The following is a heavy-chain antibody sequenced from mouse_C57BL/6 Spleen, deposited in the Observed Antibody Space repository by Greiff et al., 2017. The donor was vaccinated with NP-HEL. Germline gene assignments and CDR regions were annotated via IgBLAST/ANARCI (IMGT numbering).Heavy chain of an antibody. D-gene: IGHD1-1*01. J-gene: IGHJ1*03. CDR1: GYTFTSYG. CDR2: IYPRSGNT. CDR3: ARWYGSDWYFDV. V-gene: IGHV1-81*01. Sequence: VQLQQSGAELARPGASVKLSCKASGYTFTSYGISWVKQRTGQGLEWIGEIYPRSGNTYYNEKFKGKATLTADKSSSTAYMELRSLTSEDSAVYFCARWYGSDWYFDVWGTGTTVTVSS.